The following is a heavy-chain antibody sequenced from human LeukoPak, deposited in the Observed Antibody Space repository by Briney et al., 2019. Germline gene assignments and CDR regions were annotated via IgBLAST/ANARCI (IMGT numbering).Heavy chain of an antibody. D-gene: IGHD2-2*01. CDR2: VSRSGGTI. CDR3: AKDRESYYCSSTNCYLDY. CDR1: GFTFSSNV. V-gene: IGHV3-23*01. J-gene: IGHJ4*02. Sequence: PGGSLRLSCAASGFTFSSNVMSWVRQAPGMGLEWVSSVSRSGGTIYSADSVKGRFTSSRDNSKNTLYLQMNSLRAEDTAVYYCAKDRESYYCSSTNCYLDYWGQGTLVTVSS.